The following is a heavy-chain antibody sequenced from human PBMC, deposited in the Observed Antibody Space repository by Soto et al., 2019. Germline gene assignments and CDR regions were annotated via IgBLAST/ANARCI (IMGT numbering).Heavy chain of an antibody. V-gene: IGHV3-48*03. CDR3: ARDGSRFDY. D-gene: IGHD6-13*01. CDR1: GFTFSTYE. CDR2: ISNSGDTI. J-gene: IGHJ4*02. Sequence: GGSLRLSCAASGFTFSTYEMNWVRQAPGKGLEWVSYISNSGDTIYYADSVKGRFTIFRDNAKNSLYLQMNSLRVEDTALYYCARDGSRFDYWGQGTLVTVSS.